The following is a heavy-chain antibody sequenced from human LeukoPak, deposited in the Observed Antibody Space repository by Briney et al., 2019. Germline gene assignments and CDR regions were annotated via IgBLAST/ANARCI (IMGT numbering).Heavy chain of an antibody. V-gene: IGHV3-23*01. CDR1: GFTFSNYA. D-gene: IGHD2-15*01. J-gene: IGHJ3*02. Sequence: PGGSLRLSCAASGFTFSNYAMTWVRQAPGRGLEWVSSISGSGGSTFYADSVKGRFTISRDYSKNTLYMQMNSLRAEDTAVYYCARPTGRAFDIWGQGTMVTVSS. CDR2: ISGSGGST. CDR3: ARPTGRAFDI.